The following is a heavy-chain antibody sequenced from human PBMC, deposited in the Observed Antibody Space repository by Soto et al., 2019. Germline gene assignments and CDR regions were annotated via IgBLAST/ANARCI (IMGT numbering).Heavy chain of an antibody. Sequence: QVQLVESGGGVVQPGRSLRLSCAASGFTLSTFGIHWVRQAPGKGLEWVALVSYDESHVYYADSVKGRFAISRDISKNTVYLTMESLSSEDPAIYSCATEIFPQTAPISSSPWGGSWGHGTLVTFSS. CDR3: ATEIFPQTAPISSSPWGGS. V-gene: IGHV3-30*03. D-gene: IGHD6-6*01. CDR1: GFTLSTFG. J-gene: IGHJ5*01. CDR2: VSYDESHV.